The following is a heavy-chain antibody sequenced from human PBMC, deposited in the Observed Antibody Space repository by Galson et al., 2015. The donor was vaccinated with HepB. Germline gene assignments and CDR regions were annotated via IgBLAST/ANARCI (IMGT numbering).Heavy chain of an antibody. Sequence: TLSLTCTVSGGSISSSSYYWGWIRQPPGKGLEWIGSIYYSGSTYYNPSLKSRVTISVDTSKNQFSLKLSSVTAADTAVYYCARVFGYYYFGYYYMDVWGKGTTVTVSS. CDR3: ARVFGYYYFGYYYMDV. CDR2: IYYSGST. CDR1: GGSISSSSYY. V-gene: IGHV4-39*07. D-gene: IGHD3-22*01. J-gene: IGHJ6*03.